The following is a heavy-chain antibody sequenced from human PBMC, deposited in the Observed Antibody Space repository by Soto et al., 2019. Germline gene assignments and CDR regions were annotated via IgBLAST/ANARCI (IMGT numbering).Heavy chain of an antibody. V-gene: IGHV1-18*01. Sequence: QVQLVQSGGEVKKPGASVRVSCKASGYTFNSYGISWVRQAPGQGLEWMGWLNTYNGNTNYAQKFQGRVSMTTDTSTSTAYLELRSLGSDDTAVYYCARDVLYSISGDRRFDPWGQGTLVTVSS. CDR3: ARDVLYSISGDRRFDP. J-gene: IGHJ5*02. D-gene: IGHD6-6*01. CDR1: GYTFNSYG. CDR2: LNTYNGNT.